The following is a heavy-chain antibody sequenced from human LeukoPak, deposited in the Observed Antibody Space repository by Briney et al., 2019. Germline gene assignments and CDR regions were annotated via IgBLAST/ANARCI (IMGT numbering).Heavy chain of an antibody. D-gene: IGHD3-10*01. CDR1: GFSLTTYE. V-gene: IGHV3-48*03. CDR2: ISSSGDSI. CDR3: AKDLWTYGSGSSVDY. Sequence: PGGSLRLSCAASGFSLTTYEMNWVRQAPGKGLEWVSYISSSGDSIYYADSVKGRFTISRDNSRNTLYLQMNSLRAEDTALYYCAKDLWTYGSGSSVDYWGQGTLVTVSS. J-gene: IGHJ4*02.